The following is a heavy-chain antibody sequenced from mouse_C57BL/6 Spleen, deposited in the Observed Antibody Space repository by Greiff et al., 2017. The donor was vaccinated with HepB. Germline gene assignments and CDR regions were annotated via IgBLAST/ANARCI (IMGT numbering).Heavy chain of an antibody. D-gene: IGHD2-1*01. CDR2: ISNGGGST. CDR1: GFTFSDYY. V-gene: IGHV5-12*01. Sequence: EVKLMESGGGLVQPGGSLQLSCAASGFTFSDYYMYWVRQTPEKRLEWVAFISNGGGSTYYPDTVKGRFTISRDNAKNTLYLQMSRLKSEDTAMYYCARQGYGNYEEDYWGQGTTLTVSS. CDR3: ARQGYGNYEEDY. J-gene: IGHJ2*01.